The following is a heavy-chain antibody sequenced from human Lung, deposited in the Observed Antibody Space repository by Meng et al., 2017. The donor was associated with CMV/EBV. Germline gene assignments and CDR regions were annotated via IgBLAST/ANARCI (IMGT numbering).Heavy chain of an antibody. D-gene: IGHD1-26*01. V-gene: IGHV3-9*01. J-gene: IGHJ3*02. CDR3: AKGQWELPRYDAFDI. CDR1: GFTFDDYA. Sequence: GGSXRLXCVVSGFTFDDYAMHWVRQAPGRGLEWVSGISWNSDSILYADSVKGRFTISRDNAKNSLYLQMNSLRTEDTALYYCAKGQWELPRYDAFDIWGQGTMVTVSS. CDR2: ISWNSDSI.